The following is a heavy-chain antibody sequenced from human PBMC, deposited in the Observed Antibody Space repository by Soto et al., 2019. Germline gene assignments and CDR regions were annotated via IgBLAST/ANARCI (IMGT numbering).Heavy chain of an antibody. CDR1: GYTFTGYY. D-gene: IGHD6-19*01. V-gene: IGHV1-2*04. CDR3: ARDPDSSGWYTGNYYRLDV. J-gene: IGHJ6*02. CDR2: INPNSGGT. Sequence: ASVKVSCKASGYTFTGYYMHWVRQAPGQGLEWMGWINPNSGGTNYAQKFQGWVTMTRDTSISTAYMELSRLRSDDTAVYYCARDPDSSGWYTGNYYRLDVWGQGTTVTVSS.